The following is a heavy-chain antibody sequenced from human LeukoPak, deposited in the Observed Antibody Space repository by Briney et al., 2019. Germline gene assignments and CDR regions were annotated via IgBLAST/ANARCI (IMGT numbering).Heavy chain of an antibody. CDR2: ITPIFGAA. J-gene: IGHJ5*02. V-gene: IGHV1-69*13. D-gene: IGHD6-13*01. CDR1: GGTFSSYA. CDR3: ARGIAAAGENNWFDP. Sequence: GASVKVSCKASGGTFSSYAISWVRQAPGQGLEWMGGITPIFGAAIYAQKFQGRVTITADESTSTAYMELSRLRSEDTAVYYCARGIAAAGENNWFDPWGQGTLVTVSS.